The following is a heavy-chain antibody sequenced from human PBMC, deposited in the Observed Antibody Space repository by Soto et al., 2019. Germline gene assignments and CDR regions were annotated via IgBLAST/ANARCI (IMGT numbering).Heavy chain of an antibody. V-gene: IGHV1-69*01. Sequence: QVQLVQSAAEVKKPGYSVKVSCKASGGTFSSYAISWVRQAPGQGLEWMGGIIPIFGTANHAQKFQGRVTITADESTSTAYMEQSSLKSEDTAVYYCARSYGDYGDWFDPWGQGNLVTDSS. J-gene: IGHJ5*02. CDR2: IIPIFGTA. CDR3: ARSYGDYGDWFDP. CDR1: GGTFSSYA. D-gene: IGHD4-17*01.